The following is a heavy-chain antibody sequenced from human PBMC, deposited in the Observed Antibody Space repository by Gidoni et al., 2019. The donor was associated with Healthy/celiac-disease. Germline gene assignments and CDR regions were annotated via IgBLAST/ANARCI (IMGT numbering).Heavy chain of an antibody. J-gene: IGHJ4*02. CDR1: GFTFSSYE. CDR2: ISSSGSTI. CDR3: ASGGELFDY. D-gene: IGHD3-10*01. Sequence: EVQLVESEGGLVQTGGSLRLPCEASGFTFSSYEMNWVRQAPGKGLEWGSYISSSGSTIYDAHSVKGRFTISRDNANNSLYLQMNSLGAEDTAVYYCASGGELFDYWGPGTLVTVAS. V-gene: IGHV3-48*03.